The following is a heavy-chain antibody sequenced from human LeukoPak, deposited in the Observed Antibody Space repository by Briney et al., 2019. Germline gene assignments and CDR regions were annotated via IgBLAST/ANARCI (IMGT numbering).Heavy chain of an antibody. D-gene: IGHD3-10*01. Sequence: GESLKISCKGSGYSFTSYWIGWVCQMPGKGLEWMGIIYPGDSDTKYSPSFQGQVTISADKSISTAYLQWSSLKASDTAMYYCARQFFYSSPENFDYYGSGNYFSNFDYWGQGTLVTVSS. CDR1: GYSFTSYW. CDR3: ARQFFYSSPENFDYYGSGNYFSNFDY. V-gene: IGHV5-51*01. CDR2: IYPGDSDT. J-gene: IGHJ4*02.